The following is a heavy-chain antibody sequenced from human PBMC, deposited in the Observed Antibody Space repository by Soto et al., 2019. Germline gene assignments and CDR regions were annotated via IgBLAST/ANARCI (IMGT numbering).Heavy chain of an antibody. CDR3: ARDVVVVAATPGNYYYYYGMDV. J-gene: IGHJ6*02. V-gene: IGHV4-31*03. CDR2: IYYSGST. D-gene: IGHD2-15*01. CDR1: GGSISSGGYY. Sequence: PSETLSLTCTVSGGSISSGGYYWSWIRQHPGKGLEWIGYIYYSGSTYYNPSLKSRVTISVDTSKNQFSLKLSSVTAADTAVYYCARDVVVVAATPGNYYYYYGMDVWGQGTTVTVSS.